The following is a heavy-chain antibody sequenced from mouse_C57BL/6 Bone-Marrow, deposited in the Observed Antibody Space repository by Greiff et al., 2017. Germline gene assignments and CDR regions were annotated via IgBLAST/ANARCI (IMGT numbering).Heavy chain of an antibody. CDR3: ARWGPGRSFAV. D-gene: IGHD3-1*01. V-gene: IGHV1-59*01. Sequence: QVQLQQPGAELVRPGTSVKLSCKASGYTFTSYWMHWVKQRPGQGLEWIGVIDPSDSYTNYNQKFKGKATLTVDTSSSTAYMQLSSLTSEDSAVYYCARWGPGRSFAVWGTGTMGTVS. J-gene: IGHJ1*03. CDR1: GYTFTSYW. CDR2: IDPSDSYT.